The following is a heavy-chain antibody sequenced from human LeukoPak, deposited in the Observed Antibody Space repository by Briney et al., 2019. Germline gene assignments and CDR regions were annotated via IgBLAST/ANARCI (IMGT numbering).Heavy chain of an antibody. Sequence: PSRTLSLTCTVSGGSISSGDYYWSWIRQHPGKGPEWIGHISYSGSTYYNPSLKSRIIISVDTSKNYFSLKLSSVTAAATAVYYCASLTTTVSAWFDPWGQGTVVTVSS. D-gene: IGHD4/OR15-4a*01. CDR3: ASLTTTVSAWFDP. V-gene: IGHV4-31*03. J-gene: IGHJ5*02. CDR2: ISYSGST. CDR1: GGSISSGDYY.